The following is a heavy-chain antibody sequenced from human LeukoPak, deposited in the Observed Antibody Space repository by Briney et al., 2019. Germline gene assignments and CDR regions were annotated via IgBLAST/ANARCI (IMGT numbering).Heavy chain of an antibody. CDR3: AKDFGEFVFKYYFDY. CDR2: IRYDGSNK. J-gene: IGHJ4*02. CDR1: GFTFSSYG. Sequence: PGGSLRLSCAASGFTFSSYGMHWVRQAPGKGLEWVAFIRYDGSNKYYADSVKGRFTTSRDNSKNTLYLQMNSLRAEDTAVYYCAKDFGEFVFKYYFDYWGQGTLVTVSS. D-gene: IGHD3-10*01. V-gene: IGHV3-30*02.